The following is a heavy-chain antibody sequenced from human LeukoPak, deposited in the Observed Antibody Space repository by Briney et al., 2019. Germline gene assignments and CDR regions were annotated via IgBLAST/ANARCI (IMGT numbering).Heavy chain of an antibody. CDR2: IYYSGST. CDR3: ARVHQPYSSSGAFDI. D-gene: IGHD6-6*01. J-gene: IGHJ3*02. Sequence: SETQSLTCTVSGGSISSYYWSWIRQPPGKGLEWIGYIYYSGSTNYNPSLKSRVTISVDTSKNQFSLKLSSVTAADTAVYYCARVHQPYSSSGAFDIWGQGTMVTVSS. V-gene: IGHV4-59*01. CDR1: GGSISSYY.